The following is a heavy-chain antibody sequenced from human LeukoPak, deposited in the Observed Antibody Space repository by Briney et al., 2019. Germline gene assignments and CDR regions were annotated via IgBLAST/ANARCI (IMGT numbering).Heavy chain of an antibody. CDR2: INPSSGGA. J-gene: IGHJ6*03. V-gene: IGHV1-2*02. CDR3: ARSSPPTYYHFYYYMDV. D-gene: IGHD6-13*01. Sequence: GSVTVSCTASGYTFIRYYLHWVRQAPGQGLEWMGWINPSSGGAKDAQNFQGRVIITTDTSISTAYMELSSLRSDDTAVYYCARSSPPTYYHFYYYMDVWGKGSTVTVSS. CDR1: GYTFIRYY.